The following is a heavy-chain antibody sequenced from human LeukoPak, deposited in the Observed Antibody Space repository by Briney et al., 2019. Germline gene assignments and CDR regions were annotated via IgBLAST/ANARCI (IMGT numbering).Heavy chain of an antibody. V-gene: IGHV4-34*01. D-gene: IGHD3-3*01. J-gene: IGHJ6*02. CDR3: ARGITIFGVTSPIYYYYYYGMDV. CDR2: INHRGGT. CDR1: GGSFTDYY. Sequence: SETLSLTCAVSGGSFTDYYWSWIRQPPGKGLEWIGEINHRGGTNYNPSLKSRVTISVDTSKNQFSLKLSSVTAADTAVYYCARGITIFGVTSPIYYYYYYGMDVWGQGTTVTVSS.